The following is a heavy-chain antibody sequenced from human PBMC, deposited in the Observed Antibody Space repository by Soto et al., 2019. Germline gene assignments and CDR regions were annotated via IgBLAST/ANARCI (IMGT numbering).Heavy chain of an antibody. D-gene: IGHD5-12*01. CDR3: ATEGSGYNF. V-gene: IGHV1-69*13. J-gene: IGHJ4*02. CDR1: GGIFSNFV. Sequence: SVNVSCKASGGIFSNFVIIWVRQAPGQGLEWMGWIVPFFGIPNYAQRFRGRLTITADESTSTGYMELISLRSDDTAVYYCATEGSGYNFWGQGTQVTVSS. CDR2: IVPFFGIP.